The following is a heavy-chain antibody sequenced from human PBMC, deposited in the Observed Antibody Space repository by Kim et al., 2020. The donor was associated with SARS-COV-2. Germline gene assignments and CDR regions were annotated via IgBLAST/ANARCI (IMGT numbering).Heavy chain of an antibody. CDR2: INHSGST. J-gene: IGHJ6*02. Sequence: SETLSLTCAVYGGSFSDYYWTWIRQPPGKGLERIGEINHSGSTNYNSSLKRRVTTSVDTSKNQFSLTLSYVTAADTAGYYCARGRIAAPGTKGGQWLVSYDYYGMDVWGQGTTVTASS. V-gene: IGHV4-34*01. D-gene: IGHD6-13*01. CDR3: ARGRIAAPGTKGGQWLVSYDYYGMDV. CDR1: GGSFSDYY.